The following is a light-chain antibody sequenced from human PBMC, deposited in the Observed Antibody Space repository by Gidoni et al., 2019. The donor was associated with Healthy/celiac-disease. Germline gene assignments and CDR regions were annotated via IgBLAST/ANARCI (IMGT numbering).Light chain of an antibody. Sequence: QSVLTQPPSASGTHGQGVTISCSGSSSNIGSNTVNWYQQLPGTAPKLLIYSNNQRPSGVPDRFSGSKSGTSASLAISGLQSEDEADYYCAAWDDSLNGWVFGGGTKLTVL. CDR2: SNN. CDR3: AAWDDSLNGWV. J-gene: IGLJ3*02. CDR1: SSNIGSNT. V-gene: IGLV1-44*01.